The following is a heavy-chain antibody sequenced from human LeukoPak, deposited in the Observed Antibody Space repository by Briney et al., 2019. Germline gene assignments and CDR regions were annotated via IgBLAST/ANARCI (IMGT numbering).Heavy chain of an antibody. Sequence: SETLSLTCAVYGGSFSGYYWSWIRLPPGKGLEWIGEINHSGSTNYNPSLKSRVTISVDTSKNQFSLKLSSVTAADTAVYYCARQSRGIAVAGLDYWGQGTLVTVSS. CDR3: ARQSRGIAVAGLDY. CDR2: INHSGST. V-gene: IGHV4-34*01. CDR1: GGSFSGYY. D-gene: IGHD6-19*01. J-gene: IGHJ4*02.